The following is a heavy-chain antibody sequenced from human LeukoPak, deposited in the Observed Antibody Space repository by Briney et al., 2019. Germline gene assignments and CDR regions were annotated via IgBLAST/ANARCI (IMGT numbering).Heavy chain of an antibody. CDR2: FDPEDGET. J-gene: IGHJ4*02. V-gene: IGHV1-24*01. D-gene: IGHD6-19*01. CDR3: ARVAPLNSSGWKYFFDH. Sequence: ASVKVSCKVSGYTLSELPMHWVRQAPGKGLEWMGRFDPEDGETISAPKFQGRLTMTEDTSRDTAYMELSSLRSDDTAVYYCARVAPLNSSGWKYFFDHWGQGTLVTVPS. CDR1: GYTLSELP.